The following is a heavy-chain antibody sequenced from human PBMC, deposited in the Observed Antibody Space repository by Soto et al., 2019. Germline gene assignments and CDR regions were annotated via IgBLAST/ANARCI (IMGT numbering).Heavy chain of an antibody. J-gene: IGHJ6*02. V-gene: IGHV4-31*03. D-gene: IGHD2-15*01. CDR3: ARVRDSFGLDV. Sequence: PSETLSLTCNVSGGSITGAYYWNWIRQHPGKGLEWIGSIHYRGTTDYNPSLKSRITISLDRSKNQFALKLSSVTAEDTAVYYCARVRDSFGLDVWGQGNTVT. CDR1: GGSITGAYY. CDR2: IHYRGTT.